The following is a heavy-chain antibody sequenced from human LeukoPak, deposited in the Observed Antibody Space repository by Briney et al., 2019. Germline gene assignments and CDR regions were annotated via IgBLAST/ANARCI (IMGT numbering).Heavy chain of an antibody. V-gene: IGHV4-39*07. CDR1: GGSISSSSYY. J-gene: IGHJ5*02. CDR2: IYYSGST. D-gene: IGHD3-10*01. Sequence: SETLSLTCAVSGGSISSSSYYWGWIRQPPGKGLEWIGSIYYSGSTYYNPSLKSRVTISVDTSKNQFSLKLSSVTAADTAVYYCARVNYYGSGSYIHWFDPWGQGTLVTVSS. CDR3: ARVNYYGSGSYIHWFDP.